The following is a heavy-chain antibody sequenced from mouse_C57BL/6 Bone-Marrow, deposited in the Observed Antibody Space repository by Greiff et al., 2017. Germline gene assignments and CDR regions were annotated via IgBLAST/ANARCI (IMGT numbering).Heavy chain of an antibody. D-gene: IGHD2-3*01. CDR2: IDPSDSYT. V-gene: IGHV1-69*01. CDR1: GYTFTSYW. Sequence: VQLQQPGAELVMPGASVKLSCKASGYTFTSYWMHWVKQRPGQGLEWIGEIDPSDSYTNYNQKFKGKSTLTVDKSSSTAYMQLSSLTSEDSAVYYCAREYAGYYSAWFAYWGQGTLVTVSA. CDR3: AREYAGYYSAWFAY. J-gene: IGHJ3*01.